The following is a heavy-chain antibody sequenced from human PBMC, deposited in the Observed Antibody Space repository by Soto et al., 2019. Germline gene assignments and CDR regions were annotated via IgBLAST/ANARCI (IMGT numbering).Heavy chain of an antibody. CDR1: GDSIIDYY. CDR2: FYYSGNT. V-gene: IGHV4-4*07. J-gene: IGHJ6*02. Sequence: KPSETLSLTCTVSGDSIIDYYWSWIRQPAGKGLEWIGRFYYSGNTKSNPSLKSRVTMSADTSKNQFSLSLRSVTAADSAIYYCARMYNSGFYRPEGDYFFYGMDVWGLGTTVTVS. D-gene: IGHD6-19*01. CDR3: ARMYNSGFYRPEGDYFFYGMDV.